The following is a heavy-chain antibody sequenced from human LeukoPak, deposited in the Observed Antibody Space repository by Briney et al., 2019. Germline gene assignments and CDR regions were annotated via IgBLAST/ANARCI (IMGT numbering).Heavy chain of an antibody. CDR3: ARGGVGGYDYFDS. D-gene: IGHD5-12*01. V-gene: IGHV4-30-4*01. J-gene: IGHJ4*02. CDR1: GGSISSDDYY. Sequence: SSETLSLTCTVSGGSISSDDYYWSWIRQPPGKGLEWIGHITYSGSTDYSPSLRSRVTMSVDTSKNQFSLKLNSATAAETAMYFCARGGVGGYDYFDSWGQGTLVAVSS. CDR2: ITYSGST.